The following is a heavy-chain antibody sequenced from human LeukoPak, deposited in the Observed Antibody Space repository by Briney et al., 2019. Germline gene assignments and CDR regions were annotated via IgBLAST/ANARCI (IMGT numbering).Heavy chain of an antibody. CDR1: GYTFTNYY. J-gene: IGHJ5*02. D-gene: IGHD2-2*01. V-gene: IGHV1-46*01. Sequence: ASVKVSCKASGYTFTNYYMHWVRQAPGQGLEWMGIINPSGGSTSYAQKFQGRVIMTRDTSTSTVYMDLSSLRSEDTAVYYCARATIQTTAAAAPDPWGQGTLVTVSS. CDR3: ARATIQTTAAAAPDP. CDR2: INPSGGST.